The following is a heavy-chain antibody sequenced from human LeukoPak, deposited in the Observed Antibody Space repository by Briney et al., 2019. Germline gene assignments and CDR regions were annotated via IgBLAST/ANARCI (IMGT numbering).Heavy chain of an antibody. CDR1: GGSISSYY. J-gene: IGHJ3*02. D-gene: IGHD2-15*01. CDR2: IYYSGST. CDR3: SGGKGAFDI. Sequence: SETLSLTCTVSGGSISSYYWSWIRQPPGKGLEWIGYIYYSGSTNYNPSLKSRVTISVDTSKNQFSLKLSSVTAADTAVYYCSGGKGAFDIWGQGTMVTVSS. V-gene: IGHV4-59*08.